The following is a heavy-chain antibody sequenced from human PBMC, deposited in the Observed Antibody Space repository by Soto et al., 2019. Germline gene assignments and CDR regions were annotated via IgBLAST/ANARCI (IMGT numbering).Heavy chain of an antibody. Sequence: GASVKVSCKASGGTFSSYAISWVRQAPGQGLEWMGGIIPIFGTANYAQKFQGRVTITADESTSTAYMGLSSLRSEDTAVYYCASPTSSGSYFDYWGQGTLVTVSS. CDR3: ASPTSSGSYFDY. D-gene: IGHD1-26*01. V-gene: IGHV1-69*13. CDR1: GGTFSSYA. CDR2: IIPIFGTA. J-gene: IGHJ4*02.